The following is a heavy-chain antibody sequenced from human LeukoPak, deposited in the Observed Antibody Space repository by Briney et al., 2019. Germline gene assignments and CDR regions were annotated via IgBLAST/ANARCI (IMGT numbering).Heavy chain of an antibody. CDR1: GGSISSSSYY. D-gene: IGHD6-13*01. J-gene: IGHJ4*02. V-gene: IGHV4-39*01. CDR3: ASRAAGAFDY. CDR2: IYYSGST. Sequence: SETLSLTCTVSGGSISSSSYYWGWIRQPPGKGLEWIGSIYYSGSTYYNPSLKSRVSISIDTSKNQFSLNLSSVAAADTAVYYCASRAAGAFDYWGQGTLVTVSS.